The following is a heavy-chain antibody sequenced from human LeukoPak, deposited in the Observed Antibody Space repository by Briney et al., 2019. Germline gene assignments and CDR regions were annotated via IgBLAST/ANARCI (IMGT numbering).Heavy chain of an antibody. CDR2: IYYSGST. D-gene: IGHD3-9*01. Sequence: SETLSLTCTVSGGSISSGGYSWSWIRQHPGKGLEWIGYIYYSGSTYYNPSLKSRVTISVDTSKNQFSLKLSSVTAADTAVYYCARVYYDILTGYPFLDYWGQGTLVTVSS. CDR1: GGSISSGGYS. V-gene: IGHV4-31*03. J-gene: IGHJ4*02. CDR3: ARVYYDILTGYPFLDY.